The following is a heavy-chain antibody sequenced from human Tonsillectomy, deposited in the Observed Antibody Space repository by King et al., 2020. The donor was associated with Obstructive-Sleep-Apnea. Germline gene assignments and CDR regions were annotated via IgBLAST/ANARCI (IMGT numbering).Heavy chain of an antibody. CDR1: GFTFSSSW. V-gene: IGHV3-74*01. D-gene: IGHD6-13*01. Sequence: VQLVESGGGLVQPGGSLRLSCAASGFTFSSSWMHWVRQAPGKGLVWVSRINSDGTITNYADSVKGRFTISRDNAKNMVYLPMNSLRVEDTAVYYCARPYSSTWYFFDYWGQG. CDR2: INSDGTIT. CDR3: ARPYSSTWYFFDY. J-gene: IGHJ4*02.